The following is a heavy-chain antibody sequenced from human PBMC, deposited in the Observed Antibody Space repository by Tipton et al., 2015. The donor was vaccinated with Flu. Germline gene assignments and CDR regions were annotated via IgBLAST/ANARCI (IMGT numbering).Heavy chain of an antibody. D-gene: IGHD2-15*01. Sequence: TLSLTCNVSGGSISSHYWNWIRQPPGKGLEWIVYIYSSGSTNYNPSLQSRVTTSVDTSKNQFSLKLSSVTAADTAVYYCAGGYCSGGNCYNAFDIWGQGTMVTVSS. J-gene: IGHJ3*02. CDR3: AGGYCSGGNCYNAFDI. CDR1: GGSISSHY. V-gene: IGHV4-59*11. CDR2: IYSSGST.